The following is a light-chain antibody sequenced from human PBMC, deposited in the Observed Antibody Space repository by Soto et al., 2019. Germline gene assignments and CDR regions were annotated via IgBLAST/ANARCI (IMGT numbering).Light chain of an antibody. CDR2: DVS. Sequence: QSALTQPPSASGSPGQSVTISCTGTSSDVGGYNYVSWYQQHPGKAPKLMIYDVSKRPSGVPDRFSGSKSGNTASLTVSGLQPEDEAAYYCSSYSASNNVVFGGGTKLTVL. CDR1: SSDVGGYNY. J-gene: IGLJ2*01. CDR3: SSYSASNNVV. V-gene: IGLV2-8*01.